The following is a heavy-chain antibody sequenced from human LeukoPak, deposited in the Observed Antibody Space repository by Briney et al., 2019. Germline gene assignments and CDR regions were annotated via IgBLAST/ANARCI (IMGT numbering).Heavy chain of an antibody. CDR2: IYHSGTT. V-gene: IGHV4-59*01. J-gene: IGHJ4*02. Sequence: SETLSLTCTVSSGSISTYYWSWIRQPPGKGLEWIGYIYHSGTTNYNPSLKSRVTLSDTTAKNPFSLMLSPVTAATAAEYYCGRDRQSFYDYVGGNYRFYFDYWGQGTLVTVSS. D-gene: IGHD3-16*02. CDR1: SGSISTYY. CDR3: GRDRQSFYDYVGGNYRFYFDY.